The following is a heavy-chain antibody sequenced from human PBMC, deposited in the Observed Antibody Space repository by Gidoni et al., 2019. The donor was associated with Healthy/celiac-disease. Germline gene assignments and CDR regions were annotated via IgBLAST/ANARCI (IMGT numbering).Heavy chain of an antibody. D-gene: IGHD3-9*01. V-gene: IGHV4-61*02. CDR3: ARGTPNYDIVTGYYRVYFDY. Sequence: QVQLQESGPGLVKPSQTLSLTCTVSGGSISSGSYSWSWIRQPAGKGLECIGRIYTSGSTNYNPSLKSRVTMSVDTSKNQFSLKLSSVTAADTAVYYCARGTPNYDIVTGYYRVYFDYWGQGTLVTVSS. CDR1: GGSISSGSYS. CDR2: IYTSGST. J-gene: IGHJ4*02.